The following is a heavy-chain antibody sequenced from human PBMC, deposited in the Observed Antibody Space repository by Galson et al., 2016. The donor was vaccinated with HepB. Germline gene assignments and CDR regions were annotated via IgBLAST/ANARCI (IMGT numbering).Heavy chain of an antibody. Sequence: SETLSLTCGVSGGFISSSSWWSWVRQAPGKGLQWIGEIYHNGITNYNPSLKSRVTISVDNSKNQFSLNLTSVTAADTAVYYCARGRAYYVMDVWGQGTTVTVSS. J-gene: IGHJ6*02. CDR2: IYHNGIT. V-gene: IGHV4-4*02. CDR1: GGFISSSSW. CDR3: ARGRAYYVMDV.